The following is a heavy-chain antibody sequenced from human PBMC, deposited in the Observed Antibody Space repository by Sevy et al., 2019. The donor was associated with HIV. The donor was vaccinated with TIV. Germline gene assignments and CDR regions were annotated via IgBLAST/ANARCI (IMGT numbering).Heavy chain of an antibody. CDR2: INPNSGGT. J-gene: IGHJ4*02. D-gene: IGHD6-13*01. CDR3: ARGALAAAGRFDY. CDR1: GYTFTGYY. Sequence: ASVKVSCKASGYTFTGYYMHWVRQAPGQGLEWIGWINPNSGGTNYAQKFQGRVTMTRDTSISTAYMELSRLRSDDTAVYYCARGALAAAGRFDYWGQGTLVTVSS. V-gene: IGHV1-2*02.